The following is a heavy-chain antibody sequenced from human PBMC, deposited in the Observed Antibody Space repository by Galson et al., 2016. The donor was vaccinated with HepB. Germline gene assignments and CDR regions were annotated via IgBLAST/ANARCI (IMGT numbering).Heavy chain of an antibody. CDR1: GFTVSNNY. V-gene: IGHV3-66*01. D-gene: IGHD2-15*01. CDR3: ARNRHCSGGSCYGA. J-gene: IGHJ5*02. Sequence: SLRLSCAASGFTVSNNYMRWVRQAPGKGLEWVSLLYSGGSTYYADSVKGRFTISRDSSKNTLYLQMNSLIAEDRAVYYCARNRHCSGGSCYGAWGQGTLVTVSS. CDR2: LYSGGST.